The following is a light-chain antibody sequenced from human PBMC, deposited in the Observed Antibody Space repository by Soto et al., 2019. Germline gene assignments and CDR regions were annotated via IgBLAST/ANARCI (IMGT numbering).Light chain of an antibody. CDR1: QGIRND. J-gene: IGKJ1*01. Sequence: IQMTQSPSSLSASVGDRVTITCRSSQGIRNDLGWYQQKPGKAPKLLIYAASSLQSGVPSRFSGRGSGTEFTLTISSLQADDYATFYCQQYHTDWTFGQGTKVDIK. CDR3: QQYHTDWT. CDR2: AAS. V-gene: IGKV1-6*01.